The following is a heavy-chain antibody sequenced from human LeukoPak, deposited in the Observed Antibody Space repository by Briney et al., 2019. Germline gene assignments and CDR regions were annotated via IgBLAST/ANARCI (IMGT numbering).Heavy chain of an antibody. Sequence: PSGTLSLTCAVSDGSISSNSYYWAWARQPPGKGLQWIGSIYYSGRTFYNPSLKSRVTISVDTSKNQFSLKVSSVTAADTAVYYCAPQQGRNLVNYFDYWGPGTLVTVSS. V-gene: IGHV4-39*01. CDR3: APQQGRNLVNYFDY. CDR1: DGSISSNSYY. CDR2: IYYSGRT. D-gene: IGHD2-21*01. J-gene: IGHJ4*02.